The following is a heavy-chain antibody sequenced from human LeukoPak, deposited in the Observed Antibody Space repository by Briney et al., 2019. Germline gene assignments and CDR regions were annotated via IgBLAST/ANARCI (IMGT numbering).Heavy chain of an antibody. CDR2: ISGSGGTT. V-gene: IGHV3-23*01. J-gene: IGHJ4*02. Sequence: PGGSLRLSCAASGFTFSDYALSWVRQAPGKGPEWVSLISGSGGTTYSADSVKGRFSISRDNSKNTLYLEMNNLRAEDTAVYYCAGSKWGADFDYWGQGTLVTVSS. CDR3: AGSKWGADFDY. D-gene: IGHD1-26*01. CDR1: GFTFSDYA.